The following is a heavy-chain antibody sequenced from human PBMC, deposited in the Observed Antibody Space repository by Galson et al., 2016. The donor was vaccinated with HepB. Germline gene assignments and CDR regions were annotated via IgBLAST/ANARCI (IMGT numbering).Heavy chain of an antibody. Sequence: SLRLSCAASGFSFDYFAMHWVRQAPGKGLEWVSGISWNSGSIGYADSVRGRFTISRDDAKNSLFLQMNGLRDEDTAIYYCAKDWHSYGPGGSMDVWGQGTTVTVSS. CDR2: ISWNSGSI. CDR3: AKDWHSYGPGGSMDV. D-gene: IGHD5-18*01. V-gene: IGHV3-9*01. J-gene: IGHJ6*02. CDR1: GFSFDYFA.